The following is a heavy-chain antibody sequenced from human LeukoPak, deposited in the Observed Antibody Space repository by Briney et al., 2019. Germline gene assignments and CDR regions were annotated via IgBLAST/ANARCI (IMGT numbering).Heavy chain of an antibody. Sequence: GGSLRLSCAASGFTFDNYWMHWVRQAPGKGLEWVAVISYDGSNKYYADSVKGRFTISRDNSKNTLYLQMNSLRAEDTAVYYCAREFRYYDILTGYYFDYWGQGTLVTVSS. CDR1: GFTFDNYW. CDR3: AREFRYYDILTGYYFDY. V-gene: IGHV3-30-3*01. J-gene: IGHJ4*02. CDR2: ISYDGSNK. D-gene: IGHD3-9*01.